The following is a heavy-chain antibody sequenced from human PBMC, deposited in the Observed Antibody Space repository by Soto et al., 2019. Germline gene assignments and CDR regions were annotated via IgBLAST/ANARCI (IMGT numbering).Heavy chain of an antibody. CDR2: IYEGTTT. Sequence: QLQLQESGPGLVKPSETLSLTCAVSGASISRTGFNWGWLRQPTGQGLEWFGSIYEGTTTFYNSSLKSRCTISADTSKNHFSLGLRSVTAADTAVYYCACRGSGHPFDYWCQGTLGTVSS. CDR3: ACRGSGHPFDY. V-gene: IGHV4-39*01. J-gene: IGHJ4*02. CDR1: GASISRTGFN. D-gene: IGHD3-10*01.